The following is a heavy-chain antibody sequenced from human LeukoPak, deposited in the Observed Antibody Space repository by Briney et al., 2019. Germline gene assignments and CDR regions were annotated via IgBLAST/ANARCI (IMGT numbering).Heavy chain of an antibody. CDR3: SRSADGYNYEPWFDP. D-gene: IGHD5-24*01. Sequence: ASVKVSCKASGYIFTGYYMHWVRQAPGQGLEWMGWINPKSGGTNFAQKFQGRVTMTRDTSISAAYRELSRVRSDDTAMYYCSRSADGYNYEPWFDPWGQGTLVTVSS. V-gene: IGHV1-2*02. CDR2: INPKSGGT. CDR1: GYIFTGYY. J-gene: IGHJ5*02.